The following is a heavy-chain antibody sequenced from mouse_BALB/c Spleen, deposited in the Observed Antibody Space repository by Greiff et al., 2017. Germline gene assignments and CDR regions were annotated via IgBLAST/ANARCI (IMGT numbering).Heavy chain of an antibody. CDR2: IRLKSNNYAT. CDR3: TRPQYGNYVRFAY. J-gene: IGHJ3*01. D-gene: IGHD2-10*02. CDR1: GFTFSNYW. V-gene: IGHV6-6*02. Sequence: EVKVEESGGGLVQPGGSMKLSCVASGFTFSNYWMNWVRQSPEKGLEWVAEIRLKSNNYATHYAESVKGRFTISRDDSKSSVYLQMNNLRAEDTGIYYCTRPQYGNYVRFAYWGQGTLVTVSA.